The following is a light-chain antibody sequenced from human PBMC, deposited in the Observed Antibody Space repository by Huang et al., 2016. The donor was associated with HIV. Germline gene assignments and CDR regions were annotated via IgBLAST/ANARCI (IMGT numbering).Light chain of an antibody. J-gene: IGKJ2*01. V-gene: IGKV3-15*01. Sequence: EIVMTQSPATLAVSPGERATLSCRASQTVSSNLAWYQQTPSQAPRLLIFAAATRATDIPVRFSGSGSGTEFTLTISSLRSEDFAVYYCQHYRVWPPVYTFGQGTKLEIK. CDR1: QTVSSN. CDR3: QHYRVWPPVYT. CDR2: AAA.